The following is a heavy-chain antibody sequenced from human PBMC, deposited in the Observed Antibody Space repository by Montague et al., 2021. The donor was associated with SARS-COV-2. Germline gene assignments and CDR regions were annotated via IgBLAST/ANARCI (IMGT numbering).Heavy chain of an antibody. V-gene: IGHV4-39*01. CDR2: IHYSGST. J-gene: IGHJ4*02. CDR3: ARHLAISGPAAVSDY. CDR1: GDSISSGYFY. D-gene: IGHD2-2*01. Sequence: SETLSLTCTVSGDSISSGYFYWGWIRQPPGKGLEWVGTIHYSGSTYYNPSLKSRVTISVDTSRNQFSLKLSSVTAADTAIYYCARHLAISGPAAVSDYWGQGTLVPVSS.